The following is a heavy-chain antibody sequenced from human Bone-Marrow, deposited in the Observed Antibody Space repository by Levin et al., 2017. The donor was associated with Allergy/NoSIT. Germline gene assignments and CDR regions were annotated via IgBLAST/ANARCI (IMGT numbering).Heavy chain of an antibody. D-gene: IGHD3-16*01. V-gene: IGHV3-53*01. CDR2: IYSGGRT. J-gene: IGHJ4*02. CDR1: GFTVSNNY. CDR3: ATSPSLGY. Sequence: GESLKISCAASGFTVSNNYMSWVRQAPGKGLEGVSVIYSGGRTNYADSVKGRFTISRDNSKNTLYLQMNSLRAEDTAVYYCATSPSLGYWGQGTLVTVSS.